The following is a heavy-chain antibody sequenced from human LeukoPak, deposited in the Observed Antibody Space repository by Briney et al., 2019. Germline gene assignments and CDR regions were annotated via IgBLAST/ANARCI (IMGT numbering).Heavy chain of an antibody. CDR3: ARGKAAAGTFYYYYMDV. CDR2: INPNSGGT. V-gene: IGHV1-2*02. Sequence: ASVKVSCKASGYTFTGYYMHWVRQAPGQGLEWMGWINPNSGGTNYAQKFQGRVTMTRDTSISTAYMELSSLRSEDTAVYYCARGKAAAGTFYYYYMDVWGKGTTVTISS. CDR1: GYTFTGYY. D-gene: IGHD6-13*01. J-gene: IGHJ6*03.